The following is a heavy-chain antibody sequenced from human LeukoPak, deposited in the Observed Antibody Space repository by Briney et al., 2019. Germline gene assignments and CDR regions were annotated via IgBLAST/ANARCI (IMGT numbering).Heavy chain of an antibody. J-gene: IGHJ4*02. Sequence: MTSQTLSLTCTVSGGSISSGGYYWSWIRQHPGKGLEWIGYIYYSGSTYYNPSLKSRVTISVNTSKNQFSLKLSSVTAADTAVYYCARGPGLYYFDYWGQGTLVTVSS. CDR2: IYYSGST. V-gene: IGHV4-31*03. CDR1: GGSISSGGYY. CDR3: ARGPGLYYFDY. D-gene: IGHD1-14*01.